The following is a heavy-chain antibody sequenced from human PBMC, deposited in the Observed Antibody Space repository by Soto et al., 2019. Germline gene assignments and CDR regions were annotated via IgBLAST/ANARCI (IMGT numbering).Heavy chain of an antibody. CDR3: ATVHSTSRSFDY. J-gene: IGHJ4*02. CDR2: TGLNGRTT. D-gene: IGHD6-6*01. CDR1: GFTFSMSA. V-gene: IGHV3-23*01. Sequence: GGSLRLSCAASGFTFSMSAMSWVRQAPGKGLEWVSTTGLNGRTTYYADSVKGRFTVSRDNSKNTLDLQMNSLRAEDTAVYYCATVHSTSRSFDYWGQGTLVTVSS.